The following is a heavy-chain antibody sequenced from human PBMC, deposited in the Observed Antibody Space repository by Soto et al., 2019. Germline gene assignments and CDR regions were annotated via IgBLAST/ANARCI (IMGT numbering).Heavy chain of an antibody. Sequence: GGYLRLSCTASGFTFGDYAMSWFRQAPGKGLEWVGFIRSKAYGGTTEYAASVKGRFTISRDDSKSIAYLQMNSLKTEDTAFYYCSNDEGLNRYWGQGTLVTVSS. J-gene: IGHJ4*02. CDR3: SNDEGLNRY. CDR2: IRSKAYGGTT. V-gene: IGHV3-49*03. D-gene: IGHD1-1*01. CDR1: GFTFGDYA.